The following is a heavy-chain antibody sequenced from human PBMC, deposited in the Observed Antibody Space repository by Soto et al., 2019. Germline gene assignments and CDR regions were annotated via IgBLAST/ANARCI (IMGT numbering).Heavy chain of an antibody. D-gene: IGHD3-3*02. Sequence: GGSLRLSCAASGFTFSSYSMNWVRQAPGKGLEWVSSISSSSSYIYYADSVKGRFTISRDNAKNSLYLQMNSLRAEDTAVYYCARDESPIFSNWFDPWGQGTLVTVSA. J-gene: IGHJ5*02. CDR3: ARDESPIFSNWFDP. V-gene: IGHV3-21*01. CDR2: ISSSSSYI. CDR1: GFTFSSYS.